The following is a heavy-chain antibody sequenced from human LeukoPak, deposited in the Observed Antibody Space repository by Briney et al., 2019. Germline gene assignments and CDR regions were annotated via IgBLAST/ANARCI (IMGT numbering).Heavy chain of an antibody. J-gene: IGHJ3*02. V-gene: IGHV4-39*01. Sequence: SETLSLTCTVSGGSISSSSYYWGWIRQPPGKGLEWIGSIYYSGSTYYNPSLKSRVTISVDTSKNQFSLKLSSVTAADTAVYYCARPLVVPAAIDAFDIWGQGTMVTVSS. D-gene: IGHD2-2*01. CDR1: GGSISSSSYY. CDR2: IYYSGST. CDR3: ARPLVVPAAIDAFDI.